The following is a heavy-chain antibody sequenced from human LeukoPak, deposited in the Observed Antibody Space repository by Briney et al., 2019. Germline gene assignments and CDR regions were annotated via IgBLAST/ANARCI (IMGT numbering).Heavy chain of an antibody. CDR1: GLTVTDNY. CDR3: ARTNPVYGDFDY. D-gene: IGHD4-17*01. CDR2: IFPDGRT. V-gene: IGHV3-53*01. Sequence: PGGSLRPSCSASGLTVTDNYMSWVRQAPGKGLEWVSVIFPDGRTYHSDSLKGRFTISRDKSKNTVLLQINGLRADDTALYHCARTNPVYGDFDYWGQGILVTVSS. J-gene: IGHJ4*02.